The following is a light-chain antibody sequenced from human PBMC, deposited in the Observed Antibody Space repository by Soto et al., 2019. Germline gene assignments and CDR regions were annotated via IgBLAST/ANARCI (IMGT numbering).Light chain of an antibody. CDR1: QSVSSSY. J-gene: IGKJ1*01. CDR2: GAS. CDR3: PQYGSSPT. Sequence: EIVLTQSPGTLSLSHGERATLSCRASQSVSSSYLAWYQQKTGQAPRLLIYGASSRATGIPDRLSGSGYWKDFTLTISILEPEDFAVYYCPQYGSSPTFGKGTKVEIK. V-gene: IGKV3-20*01.